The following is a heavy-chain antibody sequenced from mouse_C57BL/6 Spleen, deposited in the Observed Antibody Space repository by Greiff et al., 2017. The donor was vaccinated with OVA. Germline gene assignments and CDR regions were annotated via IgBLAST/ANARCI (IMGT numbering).Heavy chain of an antibody. CDR3: ARSGDYYSNYGGAMDY. V-gene: IGHV1-64*01. J-gene: IGHJ4*01. D-gene: IGHD2-5*01. CDR2: IHPNSGST. CDR1: GYTLTSYW. Sequence: VQLQQPGAELVKPGASVKLSCKASGYTLTSYWMHWVKQRPGQGLEWIGMIHPNSGSTNYNEKFKSKATLTVDKSSSTAYMQLSSLTSEDSAVYYCARSGDYYSNYGGAMDYWGQGTSVTVSS.